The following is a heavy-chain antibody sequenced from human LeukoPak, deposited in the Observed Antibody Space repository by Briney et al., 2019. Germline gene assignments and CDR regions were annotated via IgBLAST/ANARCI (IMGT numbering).Heavy chain of an antibody. CDR2: TRYDGSNK. D-gene: IGHD5-18*01. CDR3: AKDRRYSYADPHYFDY. J-gene: IGHJ4*02. V-gene: IGHV3-30*02. Sequence: PGGSLRLSCAASGFTFSSYGMHWVRQAPGKGLEWVAFTRYDGSNKYYADSVKGRFTISRDNSKNTLYLQMNSLRAEDTAVYYCAKDRRYSYADPHYFDYWGQGTLVTVSS. CDR1: GFTFSSYG.